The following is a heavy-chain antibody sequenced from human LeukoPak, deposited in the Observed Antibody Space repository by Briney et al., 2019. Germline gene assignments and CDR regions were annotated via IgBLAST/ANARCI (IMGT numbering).Heavy chain of an antibody. D-gene: IGHD2-2*01. CDR2: IYSSGST. CDR3: AKGRVVPALRMDV. CDR1: GGSISSYY. J-gene: IGHJ6*02. V-gene: IGHV4-4*07. Sequence: PSETLSLTCTVSGGSISSYYWSWIRQPAGKGLECIGRIYSSGSTNYNPSLKSRVTMSVDTSKNQLSLKLSSVTAADTAVYYCAKGRVVPALRMDVWGQGTTVTVSS.